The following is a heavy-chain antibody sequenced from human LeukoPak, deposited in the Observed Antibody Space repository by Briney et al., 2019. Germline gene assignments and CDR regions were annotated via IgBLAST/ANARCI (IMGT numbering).Heavy chain of an antibody. J-gene: IGHJ4*02. D-gene: IGHD3-9*01. Sequence: GGSLRLSCAASGFPFSGYWMSWLRQAPGKVLEWVANIEQDGSEKYYVDSVKGRFTISRDNAKNSLYLQMNSLRAEDTAVFYCARVRSGYYFDYWGQGTLVIVSS. CDR2: IEQDGSEK. CDR3: ARVRSGYYFDY. V-gene: IGHV3-7*01. CDR1: GFPFSGYW.